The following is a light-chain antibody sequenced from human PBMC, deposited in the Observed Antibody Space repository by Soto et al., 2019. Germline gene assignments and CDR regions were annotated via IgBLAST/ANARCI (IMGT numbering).Light chain of an antibody. CDR3: QQYGSPLWT. Sequence: EIVLTQSPGTLSLSPGERATLSCRASQSVSSFYLAWYQQKSGQALRLLIYGASSRATGIPDRFSGSGSGTDFTLTISRWEPEDFAVYYCQQYGSPLWTFGQGTTVEIK. CDR1: QSVSSFY. J-gene: IGKJ1*01. V-gene: IGKV3-20*01. CDR2: GAS.